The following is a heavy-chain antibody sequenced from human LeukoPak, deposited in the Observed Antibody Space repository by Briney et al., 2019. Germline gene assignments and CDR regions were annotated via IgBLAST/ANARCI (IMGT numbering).Heavy chain of an antibody. CDR1: GYTFTSYY. V-gene: IGHV1-46*01. D-gene: IGHD3-10*01. Sequence: ASVKVSCKASGYTFTSYYMHWVRQAPGQGLEWMGIINPSGGSTSYAQKFQGRVTMTRDTSTSTVYMELNSLRAEDTAMYFCVRDVGAVRGEVYFDYWGQGTLVTVSS. CDR3: VRDVGAVRGEVYFDY. CDR2: INPSGGST. J-gene: IGHJ4*02.